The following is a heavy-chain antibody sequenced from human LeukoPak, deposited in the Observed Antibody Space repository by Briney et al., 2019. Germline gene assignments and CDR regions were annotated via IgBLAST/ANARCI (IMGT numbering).Heavy chain of an antibody. CDR2: ISGSGGST. D-gene: IGHD1-26*01. CDR3: AKEWRAVGATFPLDY. Sequence: GGSLRLSCAASGCTFSSYAMSWVRQAPGKGLEWVSAISGSGGSTYYADSVKGRFTISRDNSKNTLYLQMNSLRAEDTAVYYCAKEWRAVGATFPLDYWGQGTLVTVSS. V-gene: IGHV3-23*01. J-gene: IGHJ4*02. CDR1: GCTFSSYA.